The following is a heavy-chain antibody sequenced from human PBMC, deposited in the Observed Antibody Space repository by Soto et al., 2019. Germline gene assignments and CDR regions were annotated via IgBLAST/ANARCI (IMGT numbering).Heavy chain of an antibody. Sequence: QVQLVQSGAEVKKPGSSVKVSCKASGGTFSRHGITWVRQAPGQGLEWMGGIIPFSATANYAQRFQGRVTITADESTSTAYKRRSSRRAEDTAVYYGARGTAYSNLTWFDPWGQGTLVTVSS. CDR2: IIPFSATA. D-gene: IGHD4-4*01. V-gene: IGHV1-69*12. CDR1: GGTFSRHG. CDR3: ARGTAYSNLTWFDP. J-gene: IGHJ5*02.